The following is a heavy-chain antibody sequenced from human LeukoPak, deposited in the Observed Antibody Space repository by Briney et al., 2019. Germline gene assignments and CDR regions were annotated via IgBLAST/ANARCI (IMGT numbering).Heavy chain of an antibody. CDR1: GFTFSSYA. V-gene: IGHV3-30-3*01. CDR3: ARDSPISCSGGSCQNWFDP. D-gene: IGHD2-15*01. J-gene: IGHJ5*02. CDR2: ILYDGSNK. Sequence: GGSLRLSCAASGFTFSSYAMHWVRQAPGKGLEWVAVILYDGSNKYYADSVKGRFTISRDNSKNTLYLQMNSLRAEDTAVYYCARDSPISCSGGSCQNWFDPWGQGTLVTVSS.